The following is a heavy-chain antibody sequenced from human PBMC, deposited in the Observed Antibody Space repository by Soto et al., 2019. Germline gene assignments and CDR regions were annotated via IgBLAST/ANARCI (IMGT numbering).Heavy chain of an antibody. CDR3: ARDLYDIWSGYTSRFDP. Sequence: QVQLVQSGAEVKKPGASVKVSYKASGYNFRNYRISWVRQAPGQGLEWMGWINVFNGNTDYALNLQGRVTMTTDTATTTAYMELRSLTSDDTAVYYCARDLYDIWSGYTSRFDPWGQGTLVTVSS. D-gene: IGHD3-3*01. CDR1: GYNFRNYR. CDR2: INVFNGNT. J-gene: IGHJ5*02. V-gene: IGHV1-18*01.